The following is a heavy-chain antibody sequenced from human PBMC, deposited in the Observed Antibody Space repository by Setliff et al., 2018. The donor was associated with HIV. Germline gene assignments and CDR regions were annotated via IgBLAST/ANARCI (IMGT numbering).Heavy chain of an antibody. CDR3: TRLRGYSYGLASYYYYYMDV. CDR2: IKSKTDGGTT. CDR1: GFTFSNAW. J-gene: IGHJ6*03. D-gene: IGHD5-18*01. Sequence: GGSLRLSCAASGFTFSNAWMSWVRQAPGKGLEWVGRIKSKTDGGTTEYAASVKGRFTISRDDSESIAYLQMNSLKTEDTAVYYCTRLRGYSYGLASYYYYYMDVWGKGTTVTVSS. V-gene: IGHV3-15*01.